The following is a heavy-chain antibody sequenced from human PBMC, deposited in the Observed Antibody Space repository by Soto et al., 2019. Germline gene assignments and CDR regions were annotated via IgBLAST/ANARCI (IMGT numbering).Heavy chain of an antibody. CDR1: GYTFTSYG. J-gene: IGHJ6*02. CDR3: ARDLRNYYDSSPLTYYYYGMDV. CDR2: ISAYNGNT. V-gene: IGHV1-18*04. Sequence: ASVKVSCKASGYTFTSYGISWVRQAPGQGLEWMGWISAYNGNTNYAQKLQGRVTMTTDTSTSTAYMELRSLRSDDTAVYYCARDLRNYYDSSPLTYYYYGMDVWGQGTTVTVSS. D-gene: IGHD3-22*01.